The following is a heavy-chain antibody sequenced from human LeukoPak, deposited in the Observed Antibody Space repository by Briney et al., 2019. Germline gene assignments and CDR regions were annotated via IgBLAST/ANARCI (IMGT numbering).Heavy chain of an antibody. V-gene: IGHV4-59*08. J-gene: IGHJ6*02. CDR3: ARHGGAGGYHGMDV. Sequence: SETLSLTCTVSGGSISSYYWSWIRQPPGKGLEWIGYIYYSGSSNYNPSLKSRLTISVDTSKNQISLKVSSVTAADTAVYYCARHGGAGGYHGMDVWGQGTTVTVSS. CDR1: GGSISSYY. D-gene: IGHD2-21*01. CDR2: IYYSGSS.